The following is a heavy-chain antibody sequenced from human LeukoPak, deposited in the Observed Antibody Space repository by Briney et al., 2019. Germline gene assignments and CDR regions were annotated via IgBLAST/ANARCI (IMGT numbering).Heavy chain of an antibody. CDR2: LNSGGSVI. Sequence: GGSLRLSCAASGFTFSGYWMHWVRQAPGKGLVWVPHLNSGGSVITYADSVKGRFTISRDNAKNTLYLQVDSLRDEDTAVYYCARGGTYASGSYNYWGQGTLVTVFS. D-gene: IGHD3-10*01. CDR3: ARGGTYASGSYNY. CDR1: GFTFSGYW. J-gene: IGHJ4*02. V-gene: IGHV3-74*01.